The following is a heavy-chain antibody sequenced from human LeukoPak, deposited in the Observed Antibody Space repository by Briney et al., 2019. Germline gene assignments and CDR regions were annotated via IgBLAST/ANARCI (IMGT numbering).Heavy chain of an antibody. Sequence: PGRSLRLSCAASGFTFSSSAMSWVRQAPGKGLEWVSAISNNGDYTYYADSVQGRFTISRDNSKSTLYLQMNSLRAEDTAVYYCAKQLGYCSDGSCYFPYWGQGTLVTVSS. CDR2: ISNNGDYT. D-gene: IGHD2-15*01. J-gene: IGHJ4*02. CDR3: AKQLGYCSDGSCYFPY. V-gene: IGHV3-23*01. CDR1: GFTFSSSA.